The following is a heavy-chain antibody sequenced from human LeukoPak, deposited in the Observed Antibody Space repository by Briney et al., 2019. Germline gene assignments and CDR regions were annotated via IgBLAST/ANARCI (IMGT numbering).Heavy chain of an antibody. Sequence: GGSLRLSCAASGFTFSSYGMHWVRQAPGKGLEWVAIIWYDGSNKYYVDSVKGRFTISRDNSKNTLYLQMNSLRAEDTAVYYCARDRGTNGINNRGYFDYWGQGTLVTVSS. J-gene: IGHJ4*02. D-gene: IGHD1-1*01. CDR1: GFTFSSYG. CDR2: IWYDGSNK. V-gene: IGHV3-33*01. CDR3: ARDRGTNGINNRGYFDY.